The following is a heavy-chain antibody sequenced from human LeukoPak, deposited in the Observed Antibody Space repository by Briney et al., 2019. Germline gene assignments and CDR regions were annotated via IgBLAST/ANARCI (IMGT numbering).Heavy chain of an antibody. J-gene: IGHJ6*03. D-gene: IGHD6-19*01. CDR1: GGTFSSYA. Sequence: ASVKVSCKASGGTFSSYAISWVRQAPGQGLEWMGGIIPIFGTANYAQKFQGRVTITADKSTSTAYMELSSLRSEDTAVYYCARSSSDHYYYYYYMDVWGKGTTVTVSS. CDR3: ARSSSDHYYYYYYMDV. CDR2: IIPIFGTA. V-gene: IGHV1-69*06.